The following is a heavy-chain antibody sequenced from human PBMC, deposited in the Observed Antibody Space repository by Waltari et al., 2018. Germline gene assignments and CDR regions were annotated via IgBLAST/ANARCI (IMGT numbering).Heavy chain of an antibody. V-gene: IGHV4-30-4*01. CDR3: ASARREYYHGGNEYQNLDY. D-gene: IGHD3-10*01. CDR2: IYYRGST. Sequence: LEWIGYIYYRGSTWYNPTLKSRVTISVETSKIQFALKLSVVTAADTAVNNCASARREYYHGGNEYQNLDYWSQGTLVTVTT. J-gene: IGHJ4*02.